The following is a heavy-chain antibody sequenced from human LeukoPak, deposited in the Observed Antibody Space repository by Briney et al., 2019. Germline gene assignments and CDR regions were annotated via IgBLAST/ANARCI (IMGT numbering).Heavy chain of an antibody. CDR1: GYTFTSYW. CDR3: ASLRSYSDAFDI. J-gene: IGHJ3*02. D-gene: IGHD2-21*01. Sequence: GESLKISCKTSGYTFTSYWIAWVRQMPGEGLEWMGIIYPGDSDTRYSPSFQGQATISADKSISTAFLQWSSLKASDSAMYYCASLRSYSDAFDIWGQGTMVTVSS. CDR2: IYPGDSDT. V-gene: IGHV5-51*01.